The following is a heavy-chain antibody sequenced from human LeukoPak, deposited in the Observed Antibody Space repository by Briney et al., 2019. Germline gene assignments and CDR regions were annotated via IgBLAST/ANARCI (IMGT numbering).Heavy chain of an antibody. V-gene: IGHV3-23*01. CDR3: ARDTAVCSSTSCYTWYYYYGMDV. J-gene: IGHJ6*02. CDR1: GFTFSSYA. Sequence: GGSLRLSCAASGFTFSSYAMSWVRQAPGKGLEWVSAISGSGGSTYYADSVKGRFTISRDNAKNSLYLQMNSLRAEDTAVYYCARDTAVCSSTSCYTWYYYYGMDVWGQGTTVTVSS. CDR2: ISGSGGST. D-gene: IGHD2-2*02.